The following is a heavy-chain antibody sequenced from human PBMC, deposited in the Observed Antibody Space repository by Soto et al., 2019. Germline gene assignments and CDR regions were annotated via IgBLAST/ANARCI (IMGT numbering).Heavy chain of an antibody. Sequence: QVQLQESGPGLVKPSQTLSLTCSVSGASTVSHYHWTWIRQPPGKGLEWMGYIFNSGTTFYNPSLSNLLSISMGTSGNHFSLELRSVTAAGTAVYYCALALGPKKGLDYWGQGTLVTV. J-gene: IGHJ4*02. CDR3: ALALGPKKGLDY. CDR1: GASTVSHYH. CDR2: IFNSGTT. V-gene: IGHV4-31*01. D-gene: IGHD1-26*01.